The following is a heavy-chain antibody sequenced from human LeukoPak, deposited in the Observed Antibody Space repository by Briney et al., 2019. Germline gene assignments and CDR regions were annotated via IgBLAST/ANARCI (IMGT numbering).Heavy chain of an antibody. V-gene: IGHV1-2*04. D-gene: IGHD2-15*01. CDR2: INPNSSGT. CDR3: ARGLCRGGSCYVGYNWFDP. Sequence: GASVKLSCKSSGYTFTGYYIHWVRQAPGQGLEWMGCINPNSSGTNYAQKFQGWVTMTRDTSITTAYMELSRLRSGDTAVYYCARGLCRGGSCYVGYNWFDPWGQGTLVTVSS. CDR1: GYTFTGYY. J-gene: IGHJ5*02.